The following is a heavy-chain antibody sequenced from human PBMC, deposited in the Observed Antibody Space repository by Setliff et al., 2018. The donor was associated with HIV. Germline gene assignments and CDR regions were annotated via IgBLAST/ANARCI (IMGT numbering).Heavy chain of an antibody. Sequence: PSETLSLTCTVSGGFISSYWWSWIRQPPGKGLQWIGHISYSGSTNYIPSLKSRVTISVDTLKNQFSLKLSSVTAADTAVYYCARSAYDILTGEWYFDYWGQGTLVTVSS. CDR3: ARSAYDILTGEWYFDY. CDR1: GGFISSYW. D-gene: IGHD3-9*01. CDR2: ISYSGST. J-gene: IGHJ4*02. V-gene: IGHV4-59*12.